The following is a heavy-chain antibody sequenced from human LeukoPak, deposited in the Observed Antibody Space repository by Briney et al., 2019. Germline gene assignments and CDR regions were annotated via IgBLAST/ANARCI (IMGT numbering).Heavy chain of an antibody. D-gene: IGHD3-10*01. J-gene: IGHJ6*02. CDR3: AGSEAPITPPPYGMGV. CDR1: GDSINSGGYC. V-gene: IGHV4-31*03. Sequence: SETLSLTCTLSGDSINSGGYCWNWFRQLPGKGLEWIGYIYSSGNTFYNPSLRSREIISVDTSKNQFSLKLSSVTAADTALYYCAGSEAPITPPPYGMGVWGQGTKVTVSS. CDR2: IYSSGNT.